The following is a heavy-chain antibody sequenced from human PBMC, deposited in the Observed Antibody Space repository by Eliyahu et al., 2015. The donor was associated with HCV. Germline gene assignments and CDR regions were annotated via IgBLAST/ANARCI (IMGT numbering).Heavy chain of an antibody. CDR3: ARGWSSSTYFDY. D-gene: IGHD6-6*01. Sequence: QVQLVESGGGVVQPGRSLRLSCXASGFTFSGYGMHWVRQAPGKGLEWVAVXWYDGGNKYYADSVKGRFTISRDNSKNTLYLQMSSLSAEDTAVYYCARGWSSSTYFDYWGQGTLVTVSS. J-gene: IGHJ4*02. V-gene: IGHV3-33*01. CDR2: XWYDGGNK. CDR1: GFTFSGYG.